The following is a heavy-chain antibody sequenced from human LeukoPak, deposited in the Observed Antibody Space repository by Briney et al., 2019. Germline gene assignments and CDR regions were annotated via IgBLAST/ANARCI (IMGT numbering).Heavy chain of an antibody. Sequence: GGSLRLSCAASGFTFSTYVMHWVRQAPGKGLEWVAVISYDGSNKYYADSVKGRFTISRDNSKNTLYLQMNSLRAEDTAVYYCAMRIGDFWSGYFDYWGQGALVTVSS. V-gene: IGHV3-30*03. J-gene: IGHJ4*02. CDR2: ISYDGSNK. D-gene: IGHD3-3*01. CDR3: AMRIGDFWSGYFDY. CDR1: GFTFSTYV.